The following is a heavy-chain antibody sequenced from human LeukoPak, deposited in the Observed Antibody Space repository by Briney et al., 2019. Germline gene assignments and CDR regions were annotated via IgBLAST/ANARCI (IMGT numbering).Heavy chain of an antibody. V-gene: IGHV4-34*01. CDR3: SRGEDRSKAGDH. CDR2: IHPHGYF. Sequence: SSETLSLTCAVYGGSLTGYYYTWIRQPLGKGLEWIGEIHPHGYFHYNPYLESRVTISLDTSKNQFSLRLTSVTAADTAFYYCSRGEDRSKAGDHWGQGTLVTVSS. J-gene: IGHJ4*02. CDR1: GGSLTGYY.